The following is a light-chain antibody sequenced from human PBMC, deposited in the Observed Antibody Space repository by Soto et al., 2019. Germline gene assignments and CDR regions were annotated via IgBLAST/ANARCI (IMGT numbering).Light chain of an antibody. CDR2: RNN. CDR3: AAWGDSLSGVV. Sequence: QSVLTQPPSASGTPGQRVTISCSGSSSNIGSNYVYWYQQLTGTAPKLLIYRNNQRPSGVPDRFSGSKSGTSASLAISGLRSEDEADYYCAAWGDSLSGVVFGGATKVTV. CDR1: SSNIGSNY. J-gene: IGLJ2*01. V-gene: IGLV1-47*01.